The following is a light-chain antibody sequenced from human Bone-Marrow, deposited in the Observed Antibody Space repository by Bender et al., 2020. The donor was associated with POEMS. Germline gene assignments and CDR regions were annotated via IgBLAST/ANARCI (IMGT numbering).Light chain of an antibody. CDR3: AAWDDSLNGVV. V-gene: IGLV2-14*03. CDR2: DVN. CDR1: SSNFGGYNY. Sequence: QSALTQPASVSGSPGQSVTISCTGTSSNFGGYNYVSWYQQHPGKAPRLMIYDVNIRPSGISDRFSGSKSGNSASLTISDLQAEDEADYYCAAWDDSLNGVVFGGGTKLTVL. J-gene: IGLJ2*01.